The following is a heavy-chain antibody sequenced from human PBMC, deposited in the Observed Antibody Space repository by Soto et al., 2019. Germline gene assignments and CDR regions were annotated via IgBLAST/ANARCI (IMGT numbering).Heavy chain of an antibody. J-gene: IGHJ4*02. V-gene: IGHV3-7*03. D-gene: IGHD6-6*01. CDR3: ASLDSMAAARGY. CDR1: GFSVTNYL. CDR2: VRRDGRDE. Sequence: GGSLRLSCAASGFSVTNYLISGVRQAPGKGLEWVANVRRDGRDEYYADSVRGRFTISRDNAKNSVYLQMDSLRAEDTAVYYCASLDSMAAARGYWGQGTQVTVSS.